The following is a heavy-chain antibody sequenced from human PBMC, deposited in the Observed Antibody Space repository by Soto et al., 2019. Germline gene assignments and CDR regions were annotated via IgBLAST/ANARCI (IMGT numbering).Heavy chain of an antibody. D-gene: IGHD3-10*01. V-gene: IGHV1-18*01. Sequence: QVQLVQSGAEVKKPGASVKVSCKASGYSFTSHGISWVRQAPGQGLEWMAWISASNGDTNYAQKFQGRVTMTTDTSTTTGYVELRSLRSEDTAVYYCARMVRGSNSDYYDYINVWGKGTTVTVSS. J-gene: IGHJ6*03. CDR2: ISASNGDT. CDR1: GYSFTSHG. CDR3: ARMVRGSNSDYYDYINV.